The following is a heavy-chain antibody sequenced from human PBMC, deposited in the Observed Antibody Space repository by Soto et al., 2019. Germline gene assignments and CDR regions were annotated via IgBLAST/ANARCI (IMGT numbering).Heavy chain of an antibody. V-gene: IGHV4-59*01. D-gene: IGHD6-13*01. CDR3: ARDELSGDGSSWVQGYYYYGMDV. Sequence: PSETLSLTCTVSGGSISSYYWSWIRQPPGKGLEWIGYIYYSGSTNYNPSLKSRVTISVDTSKNQFSLKLSSVTAADTAVYYCARDELSGDGSSWVQGYYYYGMDVWGQGTTVTVSS. J-gene: IGHJ6*02. CDR1: GGSISSYY. CDR2: IYYSGST.